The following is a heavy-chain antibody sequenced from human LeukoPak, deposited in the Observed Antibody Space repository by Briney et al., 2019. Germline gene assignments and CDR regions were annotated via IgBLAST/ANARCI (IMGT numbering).Heavy chain of an antibody. CDR1: GGSISSSSYY. J-gene: IGHJ6*03. Sequence: KPSETLSLTCTVSGGSISSSSYYWGWIRQPAGKGLEWIGRIYTSGSTYYNPSLKSRVTMSVDTSKNQFSLKLSSVTAADTAVYYCAREGPPRGSGSYYNYYYYYYMDVWGKGTTVTISS. V-gene: IGHV4-61*02. D-gene: IGHD3-10*01. CDR2: IYTSGST. CDR3: AREGPPRGSGSYYNYYYYYYMDV.